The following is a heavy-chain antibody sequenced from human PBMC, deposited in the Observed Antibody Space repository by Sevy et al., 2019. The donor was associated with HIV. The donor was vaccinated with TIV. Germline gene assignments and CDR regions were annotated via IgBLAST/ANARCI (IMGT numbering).Heavy chain of an antibody. D-gene: IGHD2-15*01. V-gene: IGHV3-53*01. CDR1: GFTVSSNY. CDR3: ARGHFYCSGGSCGPGVSYYYYGMDV. Sequence: GGSLRLSCAASGFTVSSNYMSWVRQAPGKGLEWVSVIYSGGSTYYADSLKGRFTISRDNSKNTLYLQMNSLRAEDTAVYYWARGHFYCSGGSCGPGVSYYYYGMDVWGQGTTVTVSS. CDR2: IYSGGST. J-gene: IGHJ6*02.